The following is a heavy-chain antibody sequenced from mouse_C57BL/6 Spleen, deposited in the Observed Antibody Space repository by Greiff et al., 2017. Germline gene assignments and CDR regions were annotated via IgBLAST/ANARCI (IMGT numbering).Heavy chain of an antibody. CDR3: ARPYSNPYWYFDV. CDR1: GFTFSDYY. J-gene: IGHJ1*03. V-gene: IGHV5-12*01. CDR2: ISNGGGST. Sequence: EVHLVESGGGLVQPGGSLKLSCAASGFTFSDYYMYWVRQTPEKRLEWVAYISNGGGSTYYPDTVKGRFTISRDNAKNTLYLQMSRLKSEDTAMYYCARPYSNPYWYFDVWGTGTTVTVSS. D-gene: IGHD2-5*01.